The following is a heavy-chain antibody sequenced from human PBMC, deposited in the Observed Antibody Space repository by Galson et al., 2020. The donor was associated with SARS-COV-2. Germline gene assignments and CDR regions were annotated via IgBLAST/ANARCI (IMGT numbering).Heavy chain of an antibody. CDR1: GFTVSSNY. J-gene: IGHJ6*03. CDR2: TYTGGTT. CDR3: ARVKTLTDYYMDV. D-gene: IGHD7-27*01. V-gene: IGHV3-53*01. Sequence: GESLKISCVPSGFTVSSNYMSWVRQAPGKGLVWVSVTYTGGTTYYADSVKGRFTISRDSSKNTMYLQMNSLRAEDTAVYYCARVKTLTDYYMDVWGKGTTVTVSS.